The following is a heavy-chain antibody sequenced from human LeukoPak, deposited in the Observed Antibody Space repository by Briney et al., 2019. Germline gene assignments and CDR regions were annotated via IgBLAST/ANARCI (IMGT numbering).Heavy chain of an antibody. J-gene: IGHJ4*02. V-gene: IGHV3-30*02. Sequence: GESLRLSCAASGFTFSSYGMHWVRQAPGKGLEWVAFIRYDGSNKYYADSVKGRFTISRDNSKNTLYLQMNSLRAEDTAVYYCAKDPPNYGGNSDWGQGTLVTVSS. CDR2: IRYDGSNK. CDR1: GFTFSSYG. D-gene: IGHD4-23*01. CDR3: AKDPPNYGGNSD.